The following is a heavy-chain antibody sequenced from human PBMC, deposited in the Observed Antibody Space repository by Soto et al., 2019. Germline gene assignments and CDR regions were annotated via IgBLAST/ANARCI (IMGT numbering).Heavy chain of an antibody. V-gene: IGHV3-21*01. Sequence: GGSLRLSCEVSGFTFSSYGINWVRQAPGKGLEWVSSISSISSHIYYADSVRGRFTISRDNARNSLHLQMNSLRAEDTAVYYCARVSVHVPIFDGVDCWGSGTLVPVCS. CDR3: ARVSVHVPIFDGVDC. CDR1: GFTFSSYG. D-gene: IGHD3-3*01. CDR2: ISSISSHI. J-gene: IGHJ4*02.